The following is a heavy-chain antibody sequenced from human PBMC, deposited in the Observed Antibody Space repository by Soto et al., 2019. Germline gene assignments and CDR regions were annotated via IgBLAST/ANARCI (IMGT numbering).Heavy chain of an antibody. CDR2: VYHNGIT. J-gene: IGHJ6*02. V-gene: IGHV4-30-2*01. CDR3: ARGMAVRGSYGLDV. Sequence: SETLSLTCAVSGASISRGGSSWSWIRQAPGTGLEWIGYVYHNGITNYNPSLKSRVTISVDKSQNQFSLSLNSVTAADTAVYYCARGMAVRGSYGLDVWGQGTKVTVYS. CDR1: GASISRGGSS. D-gene: IGHD3-10*01.